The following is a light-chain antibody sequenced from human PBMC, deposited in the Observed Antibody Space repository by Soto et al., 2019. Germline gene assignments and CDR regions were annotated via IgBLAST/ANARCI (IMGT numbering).Light chain of an antibody. J-gene: IGLJ1*01. CDR3: QVWYSSTDLYV. V-gene: IGLV3-21*02. Sequence: ELTQPPSVSVAPGQTARITCGGNNIGSESVHWYQQRPGQAPVLVVYDDSDRPSGIPERFSGSNSANTATLTISRVEVGDEADYYCQVWYSSTDLYVFGSGTKVTVL. CDR1: NIGSES. CDR2: DDS.